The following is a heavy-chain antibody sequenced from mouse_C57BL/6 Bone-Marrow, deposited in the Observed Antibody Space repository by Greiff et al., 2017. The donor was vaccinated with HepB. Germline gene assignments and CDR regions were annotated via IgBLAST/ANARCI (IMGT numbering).Heavy chain of an antibody. CDR1: GYTFTSYW. Sequence: QVQLQQPGAELVKPGASVKMSCKASGYTFTSYWITWVKQRPGQVLEWIGDIYPGSGSTNYNEKFKSKATLTVDTSSSTAYMQLSSLTSEDSAVYYCARDTTVVATHYWGQGTTLTVSS. CDR3: ARDTTVVATHY. D-gene: IGHD1-1*01. CDR2: IYPGSGST. V-gene: IGHV1-55*01. J-gene: IGHJ2*01.